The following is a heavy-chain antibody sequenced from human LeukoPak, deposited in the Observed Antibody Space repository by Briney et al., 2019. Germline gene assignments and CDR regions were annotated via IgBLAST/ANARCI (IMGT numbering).Heavy chain of an antibody. CDR3: ARVAYSSSWRGLDWFDP. D-gene: IGHD6-13*01. CDR2: IHHSGST. V-gene: IGHV4-31*03. Sequence: SETLSLTCTVSGGSISSGGYYWSWIRQHPGKGLEWIGYIHHSGSTYYNPSLKSRVIISVDTSKNQFSLKLSSVTAADTAVYYCARVAYSSSWRGLDWFDPWGQGTLVTVSS. J-gene: IGHJ5*02. CDR1: GGSISSGGYY.